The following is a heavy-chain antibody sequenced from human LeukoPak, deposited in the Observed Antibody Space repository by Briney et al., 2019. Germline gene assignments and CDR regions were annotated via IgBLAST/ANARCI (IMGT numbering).Heavy chain of an antibody. CDR3: ARDLREGATGIDAFDI. V-gene: IGHV4-59*01. CDR2: IYYSGST. CDR1: GGSISSYY. Sequence: TSETLSLTCTVSGGSISSYYWSWIRQPPGKGLERIGYIYYSGSTNYNPSLKSRVTISVDTSKNQFSLKLSSVTAADTAVYYCARDLREGATGIDAFDIWGQGTMVTVSS. D-gene: IGHD1-26*01. J-gene: IGHJ3*02.